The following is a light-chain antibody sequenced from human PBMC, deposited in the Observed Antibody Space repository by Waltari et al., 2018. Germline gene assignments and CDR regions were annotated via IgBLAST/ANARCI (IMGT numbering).Light chain of an antibody. Sequence: EIVLTQSPGTLSLSPGARATLSCRASQSVSSSYLAWYQQKSGQAPRLLIYGASSRATGIPDRFSGSGSGTDFSLTISRLEPEDFAVYYCQQYGSSPYTFGQGTMLEIK. CDR1: QSVSSSY. V-gene: IGKV3-20*01. CDR2: GAS. J-gene: IGKJ2*01. CDR3: QQYGSSPYT.